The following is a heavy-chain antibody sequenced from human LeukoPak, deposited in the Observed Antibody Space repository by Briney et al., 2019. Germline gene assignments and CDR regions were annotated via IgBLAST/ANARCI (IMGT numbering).Heavy chain of an antibody. D-gene: IGHD5-18*01. CDR3: ARVRIQLGGFDP. CDR2: ISSSSSYI. J-gene: IGHJ5*02. V-gene: IGHV3-21*01. CDR1: GFTFSSYS. Sequence: GGSLRLSCAASGFTFSSYSMNWVRQAPGKGLEWVSSISSSSSYIYYADSVKGRFTISRDNAKNSLYLQMNSLRAENTAVYYCARVRIQLGGFDPWGQGTLVTVSS.